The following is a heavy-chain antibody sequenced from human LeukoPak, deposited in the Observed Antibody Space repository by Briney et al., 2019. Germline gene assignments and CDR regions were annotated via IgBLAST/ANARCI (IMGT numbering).Heavy chain of an antibody. D-gene: IGHD6-13*01. CDR1: GFNFSSYA. J-gene: IGHJ3*02. CDR3: ARDFSSLNDAFDI. Sequence: GGSLRLSCAASGFNFSSYAMHWVRQAPGKGLEGVAVISYDGSNKYYADSVKGRFTISRDNSKNTLYLQMNSLRAEDMAVYYCARDFSSLNDAFDIWGQGTMVTVSS. V-gene: IGHV3-30-3*01. CDR2: ISYDGSNK.